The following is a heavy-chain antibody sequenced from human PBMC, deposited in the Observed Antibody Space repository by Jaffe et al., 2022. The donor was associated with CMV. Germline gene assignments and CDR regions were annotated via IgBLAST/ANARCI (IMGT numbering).Heavy chain of an antibody. V-gene: IGHV3-23*01. CDR3: AKDRSRGSTYWTRIDY. J-gene: IGHJ4*02. D-gene: IGHD4-4*01. Sequence: EVQLLESGGGLVQPGGSLRLSCAASGFTFNSYAINWVRQAPGKGLEWVSGISSSGHSTYYADSVKGRFTISRDNSQNTLYLQMNSLRAEDTAVYYCAKDRSRGSTYWTRIDYWGQGTLVSVSS. CDR1: GFTFNSYA. CDR2: ISSSGHST.